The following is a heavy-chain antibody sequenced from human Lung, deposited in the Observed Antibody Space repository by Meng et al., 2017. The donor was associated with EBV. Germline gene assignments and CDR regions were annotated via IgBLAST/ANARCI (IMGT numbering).Heavy chain of an antibody. CDR2: ISAAVGDT. D-gene: IGHD3-10*01. J-gene: IGHJ5*02. Sequence: QVQLVQAGAEVKKPGASVKISCKASGYSFNDYAMHWVRQAPGQRFEWMGWISAAVGDTKYSRKFQGRLTITRDTSARTVYMELRSLRSEDTAVFYCARDLGGSGSIDHWGQGTLVTVSS. V-gene: IGHV1-3*01. CDR1: GYSFNDYA. CDR3: ARDLGGSGSIDH.